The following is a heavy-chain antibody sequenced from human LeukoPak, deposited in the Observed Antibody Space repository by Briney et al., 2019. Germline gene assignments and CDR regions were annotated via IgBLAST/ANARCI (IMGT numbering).Heavy chain of an antibody. J-gene: IGHJ4*02. CDR2: ISAYNGNT. D-gene: IGHD6-13*01. V-gene: IGHV1-18*01. CDR1: GYTFTNYG. Sequence: ASVKVSCKTSGYTFTNYGISWVRQAPGQGLEWMGWISAYNGNTDYAQKLQGRVTMTTDTSTSTAYMELRSLRSDDTAVYYCARGRYSSSPPEYWGQGTLVTVFS. CDR3: ARGRYSSSPPEY.